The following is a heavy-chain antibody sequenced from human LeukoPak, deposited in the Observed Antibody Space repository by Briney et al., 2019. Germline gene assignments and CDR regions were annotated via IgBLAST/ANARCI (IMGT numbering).Heavy chain of an antibody. CDR3: ARVNFDYGDYVGAFDI. CDR1: GYTFTGYY. D-gene: IGHD4-17*01. J-gene: IGHJ3*02. CDR2: INPNSGGT. V-gene: IGHV1-2*02. Sequence: ASVKVSCKASGYTFTGYYMHWVRQAPGQGLVWMGWINPNSGGTNYAQKFQGRVTMTRDTSISTAYMELSRLRSDDTAVYYCARVNFDYGDYVGAFDIWGQGTMVTVSS.